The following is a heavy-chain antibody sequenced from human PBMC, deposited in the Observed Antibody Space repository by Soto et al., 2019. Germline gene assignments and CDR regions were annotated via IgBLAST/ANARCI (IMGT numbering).Heavy chain of an antibody. D-gene: IGHD3-22*01. Sequence: SETLSLTCTVSGASINNNDYYWSWIRQTPGKGLEWIGYVYFSGTTDYIPSLKSRLSMSIDKSQNQFTLKLNSVTAADTATYYCARMSYFYDKWYFDLWGRGTLVTVSS. J-gene: IGHJ2*01. CDR1: GASINNNDYY. V-gene: IGHV4-30-4*01. CDR2: VYFSGTT. CDR3: ARMSYFYDKWYFDL.